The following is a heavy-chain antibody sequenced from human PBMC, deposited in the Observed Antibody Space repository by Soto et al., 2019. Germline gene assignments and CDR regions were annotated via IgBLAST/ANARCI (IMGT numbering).Heavy chain of an antibody. CDR3: ARSCSGYEFRADYYYGMDV. CDR1: GFTFSSYA. Sequence: PGGSLRLSCAASGFTFSSYAIHWVRQAPGKGLEWVAVISYDGSNKNYADSVKGRFTISRDNSKNTLYLQMNSLRAEDTAVYYCARSCSGYEFRADYYYGMDVWGQGTTVTVSS. D-gene: IGHD5-12*01. V-gene: IGHV3-30-3*01. CDR2: ISYDGSNK. J-gene: IGHJ6*02.